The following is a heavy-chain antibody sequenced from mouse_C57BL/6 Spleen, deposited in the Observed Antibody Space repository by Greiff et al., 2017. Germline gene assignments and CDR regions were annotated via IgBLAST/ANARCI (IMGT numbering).Heavy chain of an antibody. CDR3: ARRDDYDYYAMDY. CDR2: IYPGSGNT. V-gene: IGHV1-66*01. J-gene: IGHJ4*01. D-gene: IGHD2-4*01. Sequence: QVQLKESGPELVKPGASVKISCKASGYSFTSYYIHWVKQRPGKGLEWIGWIYPGSGNTKYNEKFKGKATLTADTSSSTAYMQLSSLTSEDSAVYYCARRDDYDYYAMDYWGQGTSVTVSS. CDR1: GYSFTSYY.